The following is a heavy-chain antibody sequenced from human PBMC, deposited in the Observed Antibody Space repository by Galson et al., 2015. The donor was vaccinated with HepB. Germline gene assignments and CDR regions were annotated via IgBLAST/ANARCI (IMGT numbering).Heavy chain of an antibody. CDR1: GGTFSSYA. CDR3: ARDPRFREWELHDAFDI. D-gene: IGHD1-26*01. V-gene: IGHV1-69*06. Sequence: SVKVSCKASGGTFSSYAISWVRQAPGQGLEWMGGIIPIFGTANYAQKFQGRVTITADKSTSTAYMELSSLRSEDTAVYYCARDPRFREWELHDAFDIWGQGTMVTVSS. J-gene: IGHJ3*02. CDR2: IIPIFGTA.